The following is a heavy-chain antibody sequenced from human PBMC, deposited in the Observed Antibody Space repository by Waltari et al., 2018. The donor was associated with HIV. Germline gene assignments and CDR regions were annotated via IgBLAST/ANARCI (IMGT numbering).Heavy chain of an antibody. V-gene: IGHV1-46*01. CDR2: INPTDDTT. Sequence: QVQLVQSGAEVKKPGASVKVSCKASGYTFTSYYMHWVRQAPGKGLEWMGIINPTDDTTSYAHNVQVRVNMTRDTYTSTVYRELSSLRSEDTAVYYWARGVPVETTMGKYFYYGMEVWGQGTTVTVSS. D-gene: IGHD5-18*01. J-gene: IGHJ6*02. CDR3: ARGVPVETTMGKYFYYGMEV. CDR1: GYTFTSYY.